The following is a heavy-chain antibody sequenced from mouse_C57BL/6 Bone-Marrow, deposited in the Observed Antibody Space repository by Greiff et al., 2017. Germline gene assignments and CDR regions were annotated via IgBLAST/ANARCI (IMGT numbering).Heavy chain of an antibody. CDR3: ARGHYGAY. CDR1: GFTFSDYY. D-gene: IGHD1-1*02. CDR2: INYDGSST. V-gene: IGHV5-16*01. Sequence: EVQLVESEGGLVQPGSSMKLSCTASGFTFSDYYMAWVRQVPEKGLEWVANINYDGSSTYYLDSLKSRFIISRDNAKNILYLQMSSLKSEDTATYYCARGHYGAYWGQGTLVTVSA. J-gene: IGHJ3*01.